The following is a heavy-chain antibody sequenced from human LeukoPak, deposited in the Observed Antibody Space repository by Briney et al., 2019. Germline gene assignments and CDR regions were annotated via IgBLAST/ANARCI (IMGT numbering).Heavy chain of an antibody. V-gene: IGHV3-30-3*01. D-gene: IGHD6-13*01. CDR3: AREIWQQSYGYGMDV. CDR1: GFTFSSYA. CDR2: ISYDGSNK. J-gene: IGHJ6*01. Sequence: GGSLRLSCAASGFTFSSYAMHWVRQAPGKGLEWVANISYDGSNKYYADSVKGRFTISRDNSKNTLYLQMNSLRAEDTAVYYCAREIWQQSYGYGMDVWGQGTTVTVSS.